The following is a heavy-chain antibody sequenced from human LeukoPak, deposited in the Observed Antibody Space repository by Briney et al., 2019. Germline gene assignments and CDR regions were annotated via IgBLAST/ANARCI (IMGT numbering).Heavy chain of an antibody. CDR2: ISAYNGNT. D-gene: IGHD5-18*01. CDR1: GYTFTSYG. J-gene: IGHJ4*02. CDR3: ARMKSSTAMVTGSY. Sequence: GASVKVSCKASGYTFTSYGISWVRQAPGQGLEWMGWISAYNGNTNYAQKLQGRVTMTTDTSTSTAYMELRSLRSDDTAVYYCARMKSSTAMVTGSYWGREPWSPSPQ. V-gene: IGHV1-18*01.